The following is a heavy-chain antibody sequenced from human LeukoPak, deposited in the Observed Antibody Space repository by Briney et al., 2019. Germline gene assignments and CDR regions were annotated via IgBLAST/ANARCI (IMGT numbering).Heavy chain of an antibody. CDR1: GYTFTGYY. Sequence: AASVKVSCKASGYTFTGYYMHWVRQAPGQGLEWMGWINPNSGGTNYAQKFQGRVTMTRDTSISTAYMELSRLRSDDTAVYYCARGGEWLRSDPFDYWGQGTLVTVSS. CDR3: ARGGEWLRSDPFDY. CDR2: INPNSGGT. V-gene: IGHV1-2*02. D-gene: IGHD5-12*01. J-gene: IGHJ4*02.